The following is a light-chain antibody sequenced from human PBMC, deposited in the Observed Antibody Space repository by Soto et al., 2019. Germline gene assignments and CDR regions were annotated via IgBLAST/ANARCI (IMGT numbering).Light chain of an antibody. V-gene: IGLV1-44*01. CDR1: SSNIGSNT. CDR3: STWDDGLCGLL. CDR2: SDD. Sequence: QSVLTQPPSASGTPGQRVTISCSGSSSNIGSNTVTWYHQLPGTAPKLLIYSDDHRPTALPGRFSGSKSGTSASLAISGRQFADEGDYFCSTWDDGLCGLLFGGGTKLTVL. J-gene: IGLJ3*02.